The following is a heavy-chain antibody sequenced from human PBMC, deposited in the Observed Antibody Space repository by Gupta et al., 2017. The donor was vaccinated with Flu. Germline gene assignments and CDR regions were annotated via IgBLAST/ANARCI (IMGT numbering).Heavy chain of an antibody. Sequence: EVQLVESGGGLVQPGGSLRLSCAASGFTFSRYWMTWVRQAPGKGLEWVANIKEDETEENYVDSVKGRFTISRDNAIHSLYLQMHSLRVDDTAVYYGTRDDTSSRPDYWGQGTRVTVSS. CDR1: GFTFSRYW. CDR2: IKEDETEE. CDR3: TRDDTSSRPDY. V-gene: IGHV3-7*01. J-gene: IGHJ4*02.